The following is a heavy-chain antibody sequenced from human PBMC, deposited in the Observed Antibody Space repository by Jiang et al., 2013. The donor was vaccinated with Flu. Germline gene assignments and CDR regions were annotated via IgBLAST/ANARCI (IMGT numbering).Heavy chain of an antibody. J-gene: IGHJ4*02. CDR2: IYPGDSDT. V-gene: IGHV5-51*03. CDR3: ARARGEYSGYSRQFDY. CDR1: GYRFSSYW. Sequence: PGESLKISCKGSGYRFSSYWIGWVRQMPGKGLEWMGIIYPGDSDTRYSPSFQGQVTISADESISTAYLQWNSLKASDTAMYYCARARGEYSGYSRQFDYWGQGT. D-gene: IGHD5-12*01.